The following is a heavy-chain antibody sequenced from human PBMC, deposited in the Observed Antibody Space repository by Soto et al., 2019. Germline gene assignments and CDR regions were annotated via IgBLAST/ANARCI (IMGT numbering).Heavy chain of an antibody. CDR1: EFTCSSYA. Sequence: PGGSLRVSCAAAEFTCSSYAMSWVRQEPGKGLEWVSAISGSGGSTYYADSVKGRFTVSRDNSKNTLYLQMNSLRAEDTAVYYCAKVTTPQISGYDFYYFDYWGQGTLVTVSS. CDR2: ISGSGGST. CDR3: AKVTTPQISGYDFYYFDY. J-gene: IGHJ4*02. D-gene: IGHD5-12*01. V-gene: IGHV3-23*01.